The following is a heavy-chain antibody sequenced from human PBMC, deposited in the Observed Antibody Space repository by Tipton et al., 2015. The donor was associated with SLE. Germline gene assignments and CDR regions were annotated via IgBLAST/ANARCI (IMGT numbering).Heavy chain of an antibody. J-gene: IGHJ3*02. CDR1: GGSISSSSYY. D-gene: IGHD6-6*01. CDR3: ATHEGYSSSAPDI. Sequence: TLSLTFTVSGGSISSSSYYWGWIRQPPGKGLEWIGSIYYSGSTYYNPSLKSRVTISVVTSKNQFSLKLSSVTAADTAVYYCATHEGYSSSAPDIWGQGTMVTVSS. CDR2: IYYSGST. V-gene: IGHV4-39*07.